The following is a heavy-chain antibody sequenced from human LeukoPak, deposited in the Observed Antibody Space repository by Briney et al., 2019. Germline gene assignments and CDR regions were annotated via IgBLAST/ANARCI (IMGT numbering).Heavy chain of an antibody. J-gene: IGHJ4*02. D-gene: IGHD5-18*01. CDR1: GFTFSSYA. CDR3: AKEGGHSYGYTFEY. V-gene: IGHV3-23*01. Sequence: GGSLRLSCAASGFTFSSYAMSWVSQAPGKGLEWVSSIRGSGTSIYYADSVKGRFTISRDNSQNTLYLQMNSLRAEDTAVYYCAKEGGHSYGYTFEYWGQGTLVTVSS. CDR2: IRGSGTSI.